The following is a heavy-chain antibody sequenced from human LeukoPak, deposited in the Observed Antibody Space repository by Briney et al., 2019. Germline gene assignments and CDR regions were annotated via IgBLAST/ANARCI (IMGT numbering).Heavy chain of an antibody. CDR2: IYYSGST. Sequence: KPSQTLSLTCTVSGGSISSGGYYWSWIRQHPGKGLEWIGYIYYSGSTYYNPSLKNRVTISVDTSKNQFSLKLSSVTAADTAVYYCARDPPICSSTSCHPYGMDVWGKGTTVTVSS. CDR3: ARDPPICSSTSCHPYGMDV. CDR1: GGSISSGGYY. D-gene: IGHD2-2*01. J-gene: IGHJ6*04. V-gene: IGHV4-31*03.